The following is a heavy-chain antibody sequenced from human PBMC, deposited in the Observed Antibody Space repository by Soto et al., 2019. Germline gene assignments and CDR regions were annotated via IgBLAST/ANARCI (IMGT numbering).Heavy chain of an antibody. CDR3: ARDLEVRGRPPRIYYYYGMDV. Sequence: QVQLVQSGAEVKKPGASVKVSCKASGYTFTSYGISWVRQAPGQGLEWMGWISAYNGNTNYAQKLQGRVTMTTDTSTSTDYMELRSLRSDDTAVYYCARDLEVRGRPPRIYYYYGMDVWGQGTTVTVSS. CDR1: GYTFTSYG. J-gene: IGHJ6*02. V-gene: IGHV1-18*01. CDR2: ISAYNGNT. D-gene: IGHD3-10*01.